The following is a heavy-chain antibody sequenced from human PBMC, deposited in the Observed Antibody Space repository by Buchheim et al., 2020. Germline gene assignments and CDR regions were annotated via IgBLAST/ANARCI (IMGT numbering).Heavy chain of an antibody. V-gene: IGHV3-23*01. CDR1: GFTFSDYA. Sequence: EVQLLESGGALVQPGGSLRLSCGASGFTFSDYAMGWVRQAPGKGLEWVAGVSGGGGDTYYADSVRGRFTISRDNSKNTLYLQMNSLRAEDTAIYYCAKDRSTYYDSLVFDFWGQGTL. D-gene: IGHD3-22*01. J-gene: IGHJ4*02. CDR2: VSGGGGDT. CDR3: AKDRSTYYDSLVFDF.